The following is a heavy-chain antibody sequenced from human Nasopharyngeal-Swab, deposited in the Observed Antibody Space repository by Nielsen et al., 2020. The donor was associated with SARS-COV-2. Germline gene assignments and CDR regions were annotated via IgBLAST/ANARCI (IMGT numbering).Heavy chain of an antibody. CDR2: ISYDGSNK. CDR1: RFTFSSYA. Sequence: GESLKISCAASRFTFSSYALHWVRQAPGKGLEWVAVISYDGSNKYYADSVKGRFTISRDNAKNSLYLQMNSLRAEDTAVYYCARVTGYSGYGCYDYWGQGTLVTVSS. CDR3: ARVTGYSGYGCYDY. J-gene: IGHJ4*02. V-gene: IGHV3-30-3*01. D-gene: IGHD5-12*01.